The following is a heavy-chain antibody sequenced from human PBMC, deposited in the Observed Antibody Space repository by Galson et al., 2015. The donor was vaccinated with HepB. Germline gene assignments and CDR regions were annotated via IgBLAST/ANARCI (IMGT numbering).Heavy chain of an antibody. J-gene: IGHJ6*02. Sequence: TLSLTCTVSGGSISSGGYYWSWIRQHPGKGLEWIGYIYYSGSTYYNPSLKSRVTISVDTSKNQFSLKLSSATAADTAVYYCAREPCTNGVCYTSMGPHYGMDVWGQGTTVTVS. V-gene: IGHV4-31*03. CDR1: GGSISSGGYY. D-gene: IGHD2-8*01. CDR2: IYYSGST. CDR3: AREPCTNGVCYTSMGPHYGMDV.